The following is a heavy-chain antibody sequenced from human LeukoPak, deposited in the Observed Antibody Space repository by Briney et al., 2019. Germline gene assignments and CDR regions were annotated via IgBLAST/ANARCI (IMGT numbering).Heavy chain of an antibody. V-gene: IGHV1-2*02. Sequence: ASVKVSCKASGYTSTGYYMHWVRQAPGQGLEWMGWINPNSGGTNYAQKFQGRATMTRDTSISTAYMELSRLRSDDTAVYYCATQREYYYDSSGPYYFDYWGQGTLVTVSS. D-gene: IGHD3-22*01. J-gene: IGHJ4*02. CDR2: INPNSGGT. CDR3: ATQREYYYDSSGPYYFDY. CDR1: GYTSTGYY.